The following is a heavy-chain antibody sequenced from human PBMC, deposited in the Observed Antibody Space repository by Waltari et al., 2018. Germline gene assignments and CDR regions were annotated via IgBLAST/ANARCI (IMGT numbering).Heavy chain of an antibody. CDR1: GASISSYY. J-gene: IGHJ6*03. CDR3: ARDLTTNGYYYYMDV. Sequence: QVQLQESGPGLVKPSGTLSLTCTVSGASISSYYWSWIRQPPGKGLEWVGYTYSSGSTNYNSSLKSRVTISVDTSKNQFSLKLSSVTAADTAVYYCARDLTTNGYYYYMDVWGKGTTVTVSS. V-gene: IGHV4-59*01. D-gene: IGHD2-8*01. CDR2: TYSSGST.